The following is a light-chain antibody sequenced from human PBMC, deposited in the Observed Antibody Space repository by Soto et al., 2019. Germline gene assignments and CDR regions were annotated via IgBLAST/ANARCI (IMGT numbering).Light chain of an antibody. Sequence: DIQMTQSPSTLSASVGDRVTITCRASQSISSWLAWYQQKPGKAPKLLIYKASSLESGVPSRFSGSGSGTEFTLTISSLQPDVFATYYCQQYNSYWTFGQGTKVEIK. CDR1: QSISSW. CDR2: KAS. V-gene: IGKV1-5*03. J-gene: IGKJ1*01. CDR3: QQYNSYWT.